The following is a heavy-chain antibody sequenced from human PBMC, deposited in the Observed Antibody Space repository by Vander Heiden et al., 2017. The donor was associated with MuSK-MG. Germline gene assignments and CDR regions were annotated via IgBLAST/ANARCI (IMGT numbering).Heavy chain of an antibody. Sequence: EVPLVDSGGGLVLPGGSRRLSCPASGFSFAAYAPHWARHAQGKGLEWVSGINWNSDTIVYADSVKGRFIISRDNAKNSLYLQMNSLRTEDTAFYYCAKDRAPYEVATFDHWGQGTLVTVSS. J-gene: IGHJ4*02. CDR3: AKDRAPYEVATFDH. D-gene: IGHD5-12*01. V-gene: IGHV3-9*01. CDR1: GFSFAAYA. CDR2: INWNSDTI.